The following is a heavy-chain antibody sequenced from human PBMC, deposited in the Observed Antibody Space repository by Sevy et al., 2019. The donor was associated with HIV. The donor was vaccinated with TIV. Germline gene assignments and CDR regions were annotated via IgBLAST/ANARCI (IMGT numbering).Heavy chain of an antibody. CDR2: ISSSSSTI. D-gene: IGHD6-6*01. J-gene: IGHJ4*02. CDR3: ARRGYSGSGGFDY. V-gene: IGHV3-48*01. Sequence: GGSLRLSCAASGFTFGSYSMNWVRQAPGKGLEWISYISSSSSTIYYADSVKGRFTISRDNAKNSLYLLMNSLGAEDTAVYYCARRGYSGSGGFDYWGQGTLVTVSS. CDR1: GFTFGSYS.